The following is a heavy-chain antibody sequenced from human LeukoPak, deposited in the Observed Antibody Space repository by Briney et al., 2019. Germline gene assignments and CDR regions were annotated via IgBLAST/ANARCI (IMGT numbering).Heavy chain of an antibody. J-gene: IGHJ4*02. D-gene: IGHD3-10*01. CDR1: GYTFTGYY. V-gene: IGHV1-2*02. CDR2: INPNSGGT. Sequence: PLASVKVSCKASGYTFTGYYMHWVRQAPGQGLEWMGWINPNSGGTNYAQKFQGRVTMTRDTSISTAYMELSRLRSDDTAVYYCARDLYYGSGSYYKDWGQGTLVTVSS. CDR3: ARDLYYGSGSYYKD.